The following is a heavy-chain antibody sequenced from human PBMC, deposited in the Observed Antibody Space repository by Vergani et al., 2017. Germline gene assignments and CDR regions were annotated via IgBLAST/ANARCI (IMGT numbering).Heavy chain of an antibody. CDR1: GYTFTSYY. CDR2: INPSGGST. Sequence: QVQLVQSGAEVKKPGASVKVSCKASGYTFTSYYMHLVRQAPGQGLEWMGIINPSGGSTSYAQKFQGRVTMTRDTSTRTVYMELSSLRSEDTAVYYCAGDGLGTTETLGHYGMGVWGQGTTVTVSS. CDR3: AGDGLGTTETLGHYGMGV. V-gene: IGHV1-46*01. D-gene: IGHD4-11*01. J-gene: IGHJ6*02.